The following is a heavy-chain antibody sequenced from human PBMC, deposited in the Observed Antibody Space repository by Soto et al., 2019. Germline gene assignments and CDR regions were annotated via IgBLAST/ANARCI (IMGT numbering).Heavy chain of an antibody. J-gene: IGHJ4*02. CDR3: ARALVVTAIEYFDY. V-gene: IGHV4-31*02. CDR2: IYYSGST. CDR1: GGSISSGGYY. D-gene: IGHD2-21*02. Sequence: SETLSLTCTVSGGSISSGGYYWSWICQHPGKGLEWIGYIYYSGSTYYNPSLESRVTISVDTSKNQFSLKLSSVTAADTAVYCCARALVVTAIEYFDYWGQGTLVTVSS.